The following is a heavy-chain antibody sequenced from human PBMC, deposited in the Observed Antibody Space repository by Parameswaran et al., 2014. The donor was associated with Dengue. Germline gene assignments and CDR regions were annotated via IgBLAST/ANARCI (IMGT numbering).Heavy chain of an antibody. J-gene: IGHJ4*02. V-gene: IGHV3-33*01. D-gene: IGHD6-19*01. Sequence: WIRQPPGKGLEWVAVIWYDGSNKYYADSVKGRFTISRDNSKNTLYLQMNSLRAEDTAVYYCARDHGSGCLDYWGQGTLVTVSS. CDR3: ARDHGSGCLDY. CDR2: IWYDGSNK.